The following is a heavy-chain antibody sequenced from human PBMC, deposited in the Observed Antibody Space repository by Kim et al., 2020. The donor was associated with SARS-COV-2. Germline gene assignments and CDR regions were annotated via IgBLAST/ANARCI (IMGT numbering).Heavy chain of an antibody. Sequence: GGSLRLSCAASGFIFTNAWVTWVRQAPGKGLEWIGRIKSRREGENLDYCAPVKGRVIISRDDSKHTLYLQMSSLRTEDTGVYYCTTEHGATNRYYYCMD. D-gene: IGHD1-26*01. CDR1: GFIFTNAW. V-gene: IGHV3-15*01. J-gene: IGHJ6*01. CDR3: TTEHGATNRYYYCMD. CDR2: IKSRREGENL.